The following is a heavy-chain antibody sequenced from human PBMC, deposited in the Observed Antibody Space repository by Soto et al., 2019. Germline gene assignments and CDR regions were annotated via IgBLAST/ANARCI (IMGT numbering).Heavy chain of an antibody. J-gene: IGHJ4*02. CDR3: ARGVTTVTTFDY. CDR1: GGSISSGGYS. V-gene: IGHV4-30-2*01. D-gene: IGHD4-17*01. CDR2: IYHSGST. Sequence: SETLSLTCAVSGGSISSGGYSCNWIRQPPGKGLEWIGYIYHSGSTYYNPSLKSRVTISVDRSKNQFSLKLSPVTAADTAVYYCARGVTTVTTFDYWGQGTLVTVSS.